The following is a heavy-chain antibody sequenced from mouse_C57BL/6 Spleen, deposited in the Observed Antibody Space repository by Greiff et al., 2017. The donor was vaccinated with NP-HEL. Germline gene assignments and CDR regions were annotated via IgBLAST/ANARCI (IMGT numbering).Heavy chain of an antibody. J-gene: IGHJ4*01. V-gene: IGHV1-52*01. D-gene: IGHD1-1*01. Sequence: VQLQQSGAELVRPGSSVKLSCKASGYTFTSYWMHWVKQRPIQGLEWIGNIDPSDSETHYNQKFKDKATLTVDKSSSTAYMQLSSLTSEDSAVYYGARRGGSSYAMDYWGQGTSVTVSS. CDR2: IDPSDSET. CDR1: GYTFTSYW. CDR3: ARRGGSSYAMDY.